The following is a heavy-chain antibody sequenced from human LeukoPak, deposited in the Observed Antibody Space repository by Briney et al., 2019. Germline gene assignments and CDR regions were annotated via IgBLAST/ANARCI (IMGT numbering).Heavy chain of an antibody. D-gene: IGHD7-27*01. CDR3: AKKVPANWGSYFDY. V-gene: IGHV3-23*01. CDR2: ISDSGDST. Sequence: GGSLRLSCAASGFTFSSYAMSWVRQAPGKGLEWVSAISDSGDSTYSTDSVKGRFTISRDNSKNTLYLQMNSLRAEDTAVYYCAKKVPANWGSYFDYWGQGTLVTVSS. CDR1: GFTFSSYA. J-gene: IGHJ4*02.